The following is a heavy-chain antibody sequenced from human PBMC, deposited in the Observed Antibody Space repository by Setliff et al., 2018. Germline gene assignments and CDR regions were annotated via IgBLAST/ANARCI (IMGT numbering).Heavy chain of an antibody. CDR2: SSTTGRYT. CDR1: GFTFSDHS. D-gene: IGHD2-21*01. J-gene: IGHJ3*02. V-gene: IGHV3-21*01. CDR3: ARGGGGHIVVATFDFDI. Sequence: PGESLKISCAASGFTFSDHSMNWVRQAPGKGLEWVSSSSTTGRYTFYADSVEGRFTVSRDNAKNSRYLEKNSLRADDTAVYYCARGGGGHIVVATFDFDIWGQGTKVTVSS.